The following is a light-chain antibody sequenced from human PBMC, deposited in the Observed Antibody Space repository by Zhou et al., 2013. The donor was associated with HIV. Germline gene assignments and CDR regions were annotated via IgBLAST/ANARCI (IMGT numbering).Light chain of an antibody. J-gene: IGKJ2*01. V-gene: IGKV2D-29*01. CDR3: MQSLHLQT. Sequence: DIVMTQTPLSLSVIPGQPASISCKSSQSLLHSDGKTYLYWYLQKPGQTPQLLIYQASNRFSGVPDRFSGSGSATDFTLQISRVEAEDVGVYYCMQSLHLQTFGPGDRNWRS. CDR1: QSLLHSDGKTY. CDR2: QAS.